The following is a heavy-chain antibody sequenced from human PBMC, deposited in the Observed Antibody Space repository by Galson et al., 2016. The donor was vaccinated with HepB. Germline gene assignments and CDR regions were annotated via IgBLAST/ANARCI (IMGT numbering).Heavy chain of an antibody. J-gene: IGHJ4*02. V-gene: IGHV4-39*01. Sequence: ETLSLTCTVSGDSISSNKYYWGWIRQPPGKGLEWTGSMYYSGITHYNPSLKSRVTISVDTSKNQFSLKLSSVTAADTAVYYCASSLGRRYFDYWGQGTLVTVSS. CDR1: GDSISSNKYY. CDR3: ASSLGRRYFDY. CDR2: MYYSGIT.